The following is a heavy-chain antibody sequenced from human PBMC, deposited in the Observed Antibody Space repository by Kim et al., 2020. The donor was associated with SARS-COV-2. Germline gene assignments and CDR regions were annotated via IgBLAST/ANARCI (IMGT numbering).Heavy chain of an antibody. V-gene: IGHV3-23*01. J-gene: IGHJ4*02. CDR3: AKRGYGTSWNFDY. Sequence: SADSVKGRFTISRDDSKSTLYLHMTSLRAEDTATYYCAKRGYGTSWNFDYWGQGTLVTVSS. D-gene: IGHD2-2*01.